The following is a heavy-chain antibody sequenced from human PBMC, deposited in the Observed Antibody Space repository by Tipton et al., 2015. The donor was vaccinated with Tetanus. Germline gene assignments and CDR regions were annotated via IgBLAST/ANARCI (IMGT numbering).Heavy chain of an antibody. CDR1: GFTFSSYG. J-gene: IGHJ3*02. CDR3: AKDFSLFIVGATTDAFDI. CDR2: ISYDGSNK. V-gene: IGHV3-30*18. Sequence: SLRLSCAASGFTFSSYGMHWVRQAPGKGLEWVAVISYDGSNKYYADSVKGRFTISRDNSKNTLYLQMNSLRAEDTAVYYCAKDFSLFIVGATTDAFDIWGQGTMVTVSS. D-gene: IGHD1-26*01.